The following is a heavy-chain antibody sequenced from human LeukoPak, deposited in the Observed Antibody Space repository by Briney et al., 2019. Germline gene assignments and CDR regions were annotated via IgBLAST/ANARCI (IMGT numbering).Heavy chain of an antibody. CDR1: GYTFTGHY. V-gene: IGHV1-2*02. J-gene: IGHJ4*02. CDR2: INANSGGT. D-gene: IGHD4-23*01. Sequence: ASVKVSCKASGYTFTGHYMHWVRQAPGQGVEWMGWINANSGGTDYAQKFQDRVTMTRDTSISTAYMELSRLTSDDTAVYYCARDGHGGNSFDFWGQGTLVTVSS. CDR3: ARDGHGGNSFDF.